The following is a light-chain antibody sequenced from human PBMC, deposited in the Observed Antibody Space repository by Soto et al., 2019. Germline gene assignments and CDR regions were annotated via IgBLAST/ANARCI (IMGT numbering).Light chain of an antibody. J-gene: IGLJ2*01. CDR2: STS. V-gene: IGLV7-43*01. Sequence: QAVVTQEPSLTVSAGGTVTLTCASSTGAVTSGYYPNWFQQKPGQAPRALIYSTSNNHSWTPARFSGSLLGGKAALTLSVLQPEDEAEYYCLLYYGAAVVFGGGTKVTVL. CDR3: LLYYGAAVV. CDR1: TGAVTSGYY.